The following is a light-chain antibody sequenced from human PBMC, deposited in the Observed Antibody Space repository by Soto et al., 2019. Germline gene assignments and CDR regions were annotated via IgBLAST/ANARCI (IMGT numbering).Light chain of an antibody. CDR3: QQFTTYPRT. V-gene: IGKV1-13*02. CDR2: DAS. J-gene: IGKJ1*01. Sequence: AIQLTQSPSSLSASVGDRVTITCRASQDISSALAWYQQIPGRAPKLLIYDASSLERGVPSRFSGTGSGTDFTRTINSLQPEDFATYYCQQFTTYPRTFGQGTRVEIK. CDR1: QDISSA.